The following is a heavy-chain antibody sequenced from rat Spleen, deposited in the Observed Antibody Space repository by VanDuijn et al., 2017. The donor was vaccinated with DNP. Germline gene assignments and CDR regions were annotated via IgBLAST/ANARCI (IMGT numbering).Heavy chain of an antibody. CDR3: ARSITGNHYWFFDF. CDR2: IGSGGGT. CDR1: GFSLTTNS. J-gene: IGHJ1*01. D-gene: IGHD5-1*01. Sequence: QVQLKESGPGLLQPSQTLSLTCTVSGFSLTTNSVHWVRQPPGKGLEWVGVIGSGGGTAYNSALKSRLSINRDTSKSQVFLKINSLETEDTAIYFCARSITGNHYWFFDFWGPGTMVTVSS. V-gene: IGHV2-1*01.